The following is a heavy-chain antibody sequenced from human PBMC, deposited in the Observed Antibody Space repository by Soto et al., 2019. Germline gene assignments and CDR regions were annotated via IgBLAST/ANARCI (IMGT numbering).Heavy chain of an antibody. CDR3: ARYSSNWFQTEGMDV. CDR1: GGSISTYY. V-gene: IGHV4-4*07. D-gene: IGHD6-13*01. J-gene: IGHJ6*02. Sequence: SETLSLTCTVSGGSISTYYWSWIRQPAGKGLEWIGRIDASGNTNYNPSLKSRVTMSVDTSKKQFSLKLTSVTAADTAVYYCARYSSNWFQTEGMDVWGQGTTVTVSS. CDR2: IDASGNT.